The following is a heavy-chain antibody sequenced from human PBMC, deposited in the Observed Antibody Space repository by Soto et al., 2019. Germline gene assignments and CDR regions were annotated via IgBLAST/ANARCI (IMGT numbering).Heavy chain of an antibody. CDR3: ARHQVSGVWEIDL. CDR2: ISYDGGNK. CDR1: GFTFTTSA. Sequence: QVQLVESGGGVVQPGRSLRLSCAASGFTFTTSAMHWVRQAPGKGLEWVAVISYDGGNKYYGDSVKGRFTISRDNSKSTLYQQMNSLRAGDTAVYYCARHQVSGVWEIDLWGQGTLVTVSS. V-gene: IGHV3-30-3*01. D-gene: IGHD1-26*01. J-gene: IGHJ5*02.